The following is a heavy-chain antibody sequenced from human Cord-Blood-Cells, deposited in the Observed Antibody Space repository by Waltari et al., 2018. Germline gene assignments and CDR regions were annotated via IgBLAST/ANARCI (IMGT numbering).Heavy chain of an antibody. Sequence: QVPLVPSGAAEKKLGASVKVSCKAAGYTFPSYGVSGVPQAPGQGLEWMGWISAYNGNTNYAQKLQGRVTMTTDTSTSTAYMELRSLRSDDTAVYYCARDDYSNYVGNYWGQGTLVTVSS. CDR1: GYTFPSYG. D-gene: IGHD4-4*01. J-gene: IGHJ4*02. V-gene: IGHV1-18*04. CDR3: ARDDYSNYVGNY. CDR2: ISAYNGNT.